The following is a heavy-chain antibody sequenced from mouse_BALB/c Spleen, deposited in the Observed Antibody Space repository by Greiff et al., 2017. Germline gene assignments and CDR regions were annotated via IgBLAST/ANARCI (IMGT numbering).Heavy chain of an antibody. CDR1: GYSFTGYN. Sequence: EVKLVESGPELEKPGASVKISCKASGYSFTGYNMNWVKQSNGKSLEWIGNIDPYYGGTGYNQKFKSKATLTVDNSSSTAYMELRSLTSEDSAVYYCASEGFAYWGQGTLVTVSA. V-gene: IGHV1S29*02. CDR2: IDPYYGGT. CDR3: ASEGFAY. J-gene: IGHJ3*01.